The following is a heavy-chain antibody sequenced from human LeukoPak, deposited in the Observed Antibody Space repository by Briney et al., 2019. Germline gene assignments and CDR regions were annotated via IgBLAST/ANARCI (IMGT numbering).Heavy chain of an antibody. J-gene: IGHJ4*02. Sequence: SSGSYQWGWIRQAPGKGLELVANIKEDGSEQKYVDWVKGRFTISRDYAQNSLYLKMNRLTAEDTAVYYCARASFAARWDWGEGSLLTASS. CDR3: ARASFAARWD. D-gene: IGHD6-6*01. CDR1: SSGSYQ. V-gene: IGHV3-7*01. CDR2: IKEDGSEQ.